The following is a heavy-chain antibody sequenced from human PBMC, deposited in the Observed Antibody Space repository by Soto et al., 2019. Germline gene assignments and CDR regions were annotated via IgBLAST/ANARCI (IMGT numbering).Heavy chain of an antibody. CDR1: VFTCNKHG. J-gene: IGHJ4*02. V-gene: IGHV3-30*18. CDR2: ISYDGSNQ. CDR3: AKAHGYSSGWRADS. D-gene: IGHD6-19*01. Sequence: GSLRLSCAASVFTCNKHGMHWVRQAPGKGLEWVAVISYDGSNQYYADSVKGRFTISRDNSKNTVYLQMTTLRREDAAVYYCAKAHGYSSGWRADSWGQGTRVTVSS.